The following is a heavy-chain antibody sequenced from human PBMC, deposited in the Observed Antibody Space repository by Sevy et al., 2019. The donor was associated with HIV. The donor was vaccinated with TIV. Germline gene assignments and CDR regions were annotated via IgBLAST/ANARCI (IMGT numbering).Heavy chain of an antibody. D-gene: IGHD3-22*01. CDR2: ISGSGGRT. CDR3: AKDNHYDSRGYYYGMRPSEGAFDN. V-gene: IGHV3-23*01. CDR1: GFYFGSYA. J-gene: IGHJ3*02. Sequence: GGSLRLSCAASGFYFGSYARSWVRQAPGKGLEWVSAISGSGGRTYYPHSVKGGFTICRDNCKNTLDLQMNSLRAEDTAIYYCAKDNHYDSRGYYYGMRPSEGAFDNWGQGTMVTVSS.